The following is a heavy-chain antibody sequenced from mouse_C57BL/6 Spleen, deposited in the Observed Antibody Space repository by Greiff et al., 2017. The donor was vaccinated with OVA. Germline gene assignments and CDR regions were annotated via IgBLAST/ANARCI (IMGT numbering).Heavy chain of an antibody. D-gene: IGHD1-1*01. Sequence: QVQLQQPGAELVMPGASVKLSCKASGYTFTSYWMHWVKQRPGQGLEWIGEIDPSDSYTNYNQKFKGKSTLTVDKSSSTAYMQLSSLTSEDSAVYYCARTRTTVGFDYWGQGTTLTVSS. J-gene: IGHJ2*01. CDR3: ARTRTTVGFDY. CDR2: IDPSDSYT. V-gene: IGHV1-69*01. CDR1: GYTFTSYW.